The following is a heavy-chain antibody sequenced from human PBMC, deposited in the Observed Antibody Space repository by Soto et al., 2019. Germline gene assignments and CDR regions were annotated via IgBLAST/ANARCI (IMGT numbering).Heavy chain of an antibody. V-gene: IGHV4-59*01. CDR3: ARVLGYGWDYYYYGMDV. D-gene: IGHD5-18*01. CDR1: GGSISSYY. CDR2: IYYSGST. Sequence: SSETLALTCAVSGGSISSYYGSWIRQPPGKGLEWIGYIYYSGSTNYNPSLKSRVTISVDTSKNQFSLKLSSVTAADAAVYYCARVLGYGWDYYYYGMDVWGQGTTVTVSS. J-gene: IGHJ6*02.